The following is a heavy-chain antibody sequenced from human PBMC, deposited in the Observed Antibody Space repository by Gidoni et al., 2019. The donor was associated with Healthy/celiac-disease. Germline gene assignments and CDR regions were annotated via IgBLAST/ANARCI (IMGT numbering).Heavy chain of an antibody. D-gene: IGHD6-13*01. CDR3: TLSRSSSWCDY. Sequence: EVQLVASGGGLVQPGGSLKLSCAASGFTFSGSAMHWVRQASGKGLEWVGRIRSKANSYATAYAASVKGRFTISRDDSKNTAYLQMNSLKTEDTAVYYCTLSRSSSWCDYWGQGTLVTVSS. V-gene: IGHV3-73*01. J-gene: IGHJ4*02. CDR1: GFTFSGSA. CDR2: IRSKANSYAT.